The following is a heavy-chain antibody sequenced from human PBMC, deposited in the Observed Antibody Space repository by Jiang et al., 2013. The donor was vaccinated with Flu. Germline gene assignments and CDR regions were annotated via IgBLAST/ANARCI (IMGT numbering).Heavy chain of an antibody. Sequence: KANSYTTEFAASVKGRFTISRDDSKNSLYMQMNSLKAEDTAVYYCARRGYNTARGLDYWGQGTLVTVSS. CDR3: ARRGYNTARGLDY. V-gene: IGHV3-72*01. CDR2: KANSYTT. D-gene: IGHD5-18*01. J-gene: IGHJ4*02.